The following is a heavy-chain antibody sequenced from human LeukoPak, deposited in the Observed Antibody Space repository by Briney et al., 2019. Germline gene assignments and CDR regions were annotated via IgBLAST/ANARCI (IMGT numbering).Heavy chain of an antibody. Sequence: GRSLRLSCAASGFTFSSYAMHWVRQAPGKGLEWVAVISYDGSNKYYADSVKGRFTISRDNSKNTLYLQMNSPRAEDTAVYYCARDGAVGAPGAYYFDYWGQGTLVTVSS. CDR3: ARDGAVGAPGAYYFDY. CDR2: ISYDGSNK. V-gene: IGHV3-30-3*01. J-gene: IGHJ4*02. D-gene: IGHD1-26*01. CDR1: GFTFSSYA.